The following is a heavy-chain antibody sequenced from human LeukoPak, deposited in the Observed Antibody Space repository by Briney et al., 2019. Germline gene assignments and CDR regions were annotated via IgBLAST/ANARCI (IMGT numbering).Heavy chain of an antibody. V-gene: IGHV3-66*01. CDR3: ARDSSSSSAFDI. D-gene: IGHD6-19*01. Sequence: GGSLRLSCAASGFTVSSNYMSWVRQAPGKGLEWVSVIYSGGSTYYADSMKGRFTISRDNSKNTLYLQMNSLRAEDTAVYYCARDSSSSSAFDIWGQGTMVTVSS. CDR2: IYSGGST. CDR1: GFTVSSNY. J-gene: IGHJ3*02.